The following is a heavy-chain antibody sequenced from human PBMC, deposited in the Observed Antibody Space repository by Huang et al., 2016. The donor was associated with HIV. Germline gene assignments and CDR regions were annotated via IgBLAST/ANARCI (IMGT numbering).Heavy chain of an antibody. CDR3: ARDRGQQLSPFDS. Sequence: EVQLVESGGGLVKPGGSLRLSCAASGFSLDSYNMYWVRQTPGKGRQWGSSISPSSSFKDYADSVKGRFSISRDNAKNSLYLQMNNLRGEDTAVYYCARDRGQQLSPFDSWGQGTLVTVSS. CDR2: ISPSSSFK. CDR1: GFSLDSYN. D-gene: IGHD6-13*01. J-gene: IGHJ4*02. V-gene: IGHV3-21*01.